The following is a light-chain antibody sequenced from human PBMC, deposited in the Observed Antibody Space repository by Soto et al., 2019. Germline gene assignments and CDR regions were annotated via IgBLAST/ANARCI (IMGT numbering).Light chain of an antibody. J-gene: IGKJ5*01. CDR2: DAS. CDR3: QQCNSWPPIT. Sequence: EVVRTQSPATLSVSPGERATLSCRASESVSRNLAWYQQKPGQAPRLLIYDASTRATGIPDRFSGGGSGTEFTLTISSLQSEDFVVYYCQQCNSWPPITFGQGTRLEI. CDR1: ESVSRN. V-gene: IGKV3-15*01.